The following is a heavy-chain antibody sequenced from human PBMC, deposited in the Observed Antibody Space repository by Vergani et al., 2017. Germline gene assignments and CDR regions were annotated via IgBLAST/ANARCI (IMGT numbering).Heavy chain of an antibody. CDR3: ARGRISSGLGYCSSTSCYGGSWFDP. CDR2: MNPNSGNT. CDR1: GYTFTSYD. Sequence: VQLLESGGGLVQPGASVKVSCKASGYTFTSYDINWVRQATGQGLEWMGWMNPNSGNTGYAQKFQGRVTMTRNTSISTAYMELSSLRSEDTAVYYCARGRISSGLGYCSSTSCYGGSWFDPWGQGTLVTVSS. J-gene: IGHJ5*02. D-gene: IGHD2-2*01. V-gene: IGHV1-8*01.